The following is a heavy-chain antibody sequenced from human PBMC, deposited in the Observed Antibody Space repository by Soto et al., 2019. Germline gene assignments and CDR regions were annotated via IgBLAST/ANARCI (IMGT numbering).Heavy chain of an antibody. CDR3: AKDTLYGGNYYYYYMDV. CDR2: ISWNSGSV. CDR1: GFTFDEYA. Sequence: EVHLVESGGGLVQPGGSLRLSCAVSGFTFDEYAMHWVRQAPGKGLEWVSGISWNSGSVGYANSVKGRFTISRDNAKNSLYLQMNSLSAEDTALYYCAKDTLYGGNYYYYYMDVWGKGTAVTVSS. J-gene: IGHJ6*03. V-gene: IGHV3-9*01. D-gene: IGHD4-17*01.